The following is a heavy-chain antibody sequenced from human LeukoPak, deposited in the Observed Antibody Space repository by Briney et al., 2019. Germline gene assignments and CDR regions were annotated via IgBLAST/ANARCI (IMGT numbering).Heavy chain of an antibody. CDR1: GYSFTSHG. V-gene: IGHV1-18*01. J-gene: IGHJ4*02. CDR3: ARETGPTSYWPYYFDF. D-gene: IGHD1-26*01. Sequence: ASVKVSFKSSGYSFTSHGNSLVRHGPGQGLELMGWISAYNGNTNYAQKLQGRVTMTTDTSTSKAYMELRSLRSDDTAVYYCARETGPTSYWPYYFDFWGQGTMVTVSS. CDR2: ISAYNGNT.